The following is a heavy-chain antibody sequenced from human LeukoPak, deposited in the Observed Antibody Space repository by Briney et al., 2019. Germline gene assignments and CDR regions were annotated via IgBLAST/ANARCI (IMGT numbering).Heavy chain of an antibody. J-gene: IGHJ4*02. Sequence: GGSLRLSCAAPGFTVSSNYMSWVRQAPGKGLEWVSVIYSGGSTYYADSVKGRFTISRDNSKNTTYLQMNSLRAEDTAVYYCARAPVGAKGVFDYWGQGTLVTVSS. V-gene: IGHV3-53*01. CDR1: GFTVSSNY. CDR3: ARAPVGAKGVFDY. CDR2: IYSGGST. D-gene: IGHD1-26*01.